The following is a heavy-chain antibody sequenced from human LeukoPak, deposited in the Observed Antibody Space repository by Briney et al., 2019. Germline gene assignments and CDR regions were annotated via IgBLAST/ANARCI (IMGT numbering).Heavy chain of an antibody. D-gene: IGHD3-10*01. CDR3: ARGGDSGVFDM. CDR1: GSSFRNYW. CDR2: IKQDGSEK. Sequence: GGSLRLSCAASGSSFRNYWMSWVRQAPGKGLEWVANIKQDGSEKYYVDSVKGRFTISRDNAKNSLYLQMNSQRAEDTAVYYCARGGDSGVFDMWGQGTVVIVSS. J-gene: IGHJ3*02. V-gene: IGHV3-7*01.